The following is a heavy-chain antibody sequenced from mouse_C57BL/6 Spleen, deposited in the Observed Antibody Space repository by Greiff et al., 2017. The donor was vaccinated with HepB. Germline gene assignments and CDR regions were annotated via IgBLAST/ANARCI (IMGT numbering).Heavy chain of an antibody. V-gene: IGHV1-15*01. Sequence: QVQLQQSGAELVRPGASVTLSCKASGYTFTDYEMHWVKQTPVHGLEWIGAIDPETGGTAYNQKFKGKAILTADKSSSTAYMELRSLTSEDSAVYYGTRSVGGKGGYFDYWGQGTTLTVSS. J-gene: IGHJ2*01. CDR1: GYTFTDYE. CDR2: IDPETGGT. D-gene: IGHD1-3*01. CDR3: TRSVGGKGGYFDY.